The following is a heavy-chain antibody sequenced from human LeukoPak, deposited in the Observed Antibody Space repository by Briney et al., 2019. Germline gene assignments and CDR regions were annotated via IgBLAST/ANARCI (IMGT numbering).Heavy chain of an antibody. Sequence: PSETLSLTCTVSGGSISSGGYYWSWIRQHPGKGLEWIGYIYYSGSTYYNPSLKSRVTISVDTSKNQFSLKLSSVTAADTAVYYCARQIPLGGLDYWGQGTLVTVSS. CDR2: IYYSGST. CDR1: GGSISSGGYY. D-gene: IGHD3-16*01. CDR3: ARQIPLGGLDY. J-gene: IGHJ4*02. V-gene: IGHV4-31*03.